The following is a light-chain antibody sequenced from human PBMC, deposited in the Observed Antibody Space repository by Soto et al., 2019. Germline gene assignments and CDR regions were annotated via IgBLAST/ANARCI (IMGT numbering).Light chain of an antibody. CDR3: QQANSFPLT. CDR1: QGIGSW. Sequence: DIQMTQSPSSVSASVGDRVTITCRASQGIGSWLGWYQQKPGKAPKLLIYAAASLQSGAPSRFSATFSGTEFTLTISSLQPEDLATYFCQQANSFPLTFGPGTKVDLK. V-gene: IGKV1-12*01. J-gene: IGKJ3*01. CDR2: AAA.